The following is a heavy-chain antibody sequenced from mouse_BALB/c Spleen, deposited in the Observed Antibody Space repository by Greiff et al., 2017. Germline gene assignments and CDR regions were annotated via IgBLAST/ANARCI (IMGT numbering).Heavy chain of an antibody. V-gene: IGHV1-63*02. J-gene: IGHJ1*01. CDR1: GYTFTNYW. CDR3: ARSFYYGNPSFYWYFDV. Sequence: VKLQQSGAELVRPGTSVKISCKASGYTFTNYWLGWVKQRPGHGLEWIGDIYPGGGYTNYNEKFKGKATLTADTSSSTAYMQLSSLTSEDSAVYFCARSFYYGNPSFYWYFDVWGAGTTVTVSS. D-gene: IGHD2-1*01. CDR2: IYPGGGYT.